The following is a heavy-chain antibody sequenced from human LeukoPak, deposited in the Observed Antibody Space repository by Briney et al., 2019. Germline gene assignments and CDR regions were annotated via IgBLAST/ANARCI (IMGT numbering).Heavy chain of an antibody. J-gene: IGHJ4*02. Sequence: GGSLRLSCAASGFTFNNAWMSWVRQAPGKGLEWVGRIKSKTDGGTTDNAAPVKGRFTISRDDSKNTLYLQMNSLKTEDTAVYYCTTDCSQLGGWFGEFLMEFWDYWGQGTLVTVSS. D-gene: IGHD3-10*01. V-gene: IGHV3-15*01. CDR1: GFTFNNAW. CDR2: IKSKTDGGTT. CDR3: TTDCSQLGGWFGEFLMEFWDY.